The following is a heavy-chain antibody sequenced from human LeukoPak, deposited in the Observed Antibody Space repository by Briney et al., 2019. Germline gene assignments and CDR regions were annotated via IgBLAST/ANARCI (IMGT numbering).Heavy chain of an antibody. CDR2: MNPNSGNT. V-gene: IGHV1-8*02. D-gene: IGHD3-9*01. CDR3: ARGRDILTGYYQNWFDP. CDR1: GYTFTSYD. J-gene: IGHJ5*02. Sequence: ASVKVSCTASGYTFTSYDINWVRQATGQGLEWMGWMNPNSGNTGYAQKFQGRVTMTRNTSISTAYMELSSLRSEDTAVYYCARGRDILTGYYQNWFDPWGQGTLVTVSS.